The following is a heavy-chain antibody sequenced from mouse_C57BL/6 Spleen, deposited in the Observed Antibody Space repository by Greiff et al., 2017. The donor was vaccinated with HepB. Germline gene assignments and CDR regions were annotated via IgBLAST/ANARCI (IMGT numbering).Heavy chain of an antibody. CDR3: ASPQDGTACFAY. D-gene: IGHD1-1*01. J-gene: IGHJ3*01. CDR1: GYTFTSYW. CDR2: IHPNSGST. V-gene: IGHV1-64*01. Sequence: QVQLQQPGAELVKPGASVKLSCKASGYTFTSYWMHWVKQRPGQGLEWIGMIHPNSGSTNYNEKFKSKATLTVDKSSSTAYMQLSSLTSEDSAVYYCASPQDGTACFAYWGQGTLVTVSA.